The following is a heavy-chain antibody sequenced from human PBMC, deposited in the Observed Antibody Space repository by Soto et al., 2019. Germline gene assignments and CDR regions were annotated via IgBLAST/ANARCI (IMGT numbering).Heavy chain of an antibody. CDR2: INPNSGGT. J-gene: IGHJ5*02. CDR1: GYTFTGYY. V-gene: IGHV1-2*04. Sequence: QVQLVQSGAEVKKPGASVKVSCKTSGYTFTGYYMHWVRQAPGQGLEWMGWINPNSGGTNYARKFQGWVTMTRDTSISTAYMELSRLRADDTAVYYCAREAVAGMNWFDPWGQGTLVTVSS. D-gene: IGHD6-19*01. CDR3: AREAVAGMNWFDP.